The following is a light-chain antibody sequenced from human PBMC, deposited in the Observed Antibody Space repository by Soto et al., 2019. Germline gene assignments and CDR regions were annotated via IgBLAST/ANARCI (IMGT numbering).Light chain of an antibody. CDR3: QQYSSVPLT. Sequence: DIVMTQSPDSLAVSLGERATINCKSSQSVLYSSNNRNHLAWYQHKPGQPPKLLIYWASTRESGVPDRISGSGSGTDFTLTISSVQAEDVAVYYCQQYSSVPLTCGQGTRLEIK. J-gene: IGKJ5*01. V-gene: IGKV4-1*01. CDR2: WAS. CDR1: QSVLYSSNNRNH.